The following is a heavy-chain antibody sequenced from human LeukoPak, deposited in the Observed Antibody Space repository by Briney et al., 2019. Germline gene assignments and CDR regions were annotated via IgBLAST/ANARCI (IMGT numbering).Heavy chain of an antibody. CDR3: VKADCSSTSCLTDS. CDR1: GFTFDDDA. Sequence: GGSLRLSCAASGFTFDDDAMHWVRQGPGKGLEWVSGMNWNGVNTDYADSVKGRFTISRENAQNSLYLQMSSLRPEDTALYYCVKADCSSTSCLTDSWGQGTPVIVSS. V-gene: IGHV3-9*01. CDR2: MNWNGVNT. J-gene: IGHJ4*02. D-gene: IGHD2-2*01.